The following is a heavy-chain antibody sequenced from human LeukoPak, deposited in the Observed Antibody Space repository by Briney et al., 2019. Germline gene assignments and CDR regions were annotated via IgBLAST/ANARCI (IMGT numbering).Heavy chain of an antibody. V-gene: IGHV3-23*01. CDR1: GFTFSSYA. D-gene: IGHD3-3*01. CDR3: AKFGEYYDFWSGYYYYYYYCMDV. Sequence: GGSLRLSCAASGFTFSSYAMSWVRQAPGKGLEWVSAISGSGGSTYYADSVKGRFTISRDNSKNTLYPQMNSLRAEDTAVYYCAKFGEYYDFWSGYYYYYYYCMDVWGKGTTVTVSS. CDR2: ISGSGGST. J-gene: IGHJ6*03.